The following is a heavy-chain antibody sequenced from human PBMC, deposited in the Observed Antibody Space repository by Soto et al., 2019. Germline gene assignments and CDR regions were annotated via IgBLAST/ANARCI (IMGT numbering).Heavy chain of an antibody. Sequence: SETLSLTCTASGGSISSSTYYWRWIRQPPGKGLEWIGTIYYSGSTYYNPSLKSRVTISVDTSKNQFSLKLSSVTAADTAVYYCASSGWFDPWGQGTLVTVSS. J-gene: IGHJ5*02. V-gene: IGHV4-39*01. CDR2: IYYSGST. CDR1: GGSISSSTYY. CDR3: ASSGWFDP.